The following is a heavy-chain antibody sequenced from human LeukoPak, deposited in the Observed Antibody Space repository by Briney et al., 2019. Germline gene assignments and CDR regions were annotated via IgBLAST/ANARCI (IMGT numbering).Heavy chain of an antibody. Sequence: KASETLSLTCTVSGDSITNSYWNWIRQPPGRGLEWIGRISYGGSTNYNPSLKSRVIISRDTSKNQFSLELTSVTAADTAVYFCARNASSGFFTDWSQGTLVIVS. D-gene: IGHD6-25*01. CDR1: GDSITNSY. V-gene: IGHV4-59*08. J-gene: IGHJ1*01. CDR2: ISYGGST. CDR3: ARNASSGFFTD.